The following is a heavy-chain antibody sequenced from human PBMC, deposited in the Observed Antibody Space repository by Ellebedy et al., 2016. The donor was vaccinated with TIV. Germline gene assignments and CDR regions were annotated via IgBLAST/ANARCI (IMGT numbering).Heavy chain of an antibody. CDR3: ARVHCSITTCDYYYMDV. CDR2: IFTSGSF. Sequence: SETLSLXCTVSGGSASRYFWSWIRQPAGKGLEWIGRIFTSGSFNYNPSLMSRVTMSVVTSKNQISLGLNSVTAADTAVYYCARVHCSITTCDYYYMDVWGKGTTVTVSS. D-gene: IGHD1-1*01. V-gene: IGHV4-4*07. J-gene: IGHJ6*03. CDR1: GGSASRYF.